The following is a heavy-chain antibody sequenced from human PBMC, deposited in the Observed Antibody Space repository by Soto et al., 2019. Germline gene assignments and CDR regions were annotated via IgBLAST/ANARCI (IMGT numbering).Heavy chain of an antibody. V-gene: IGHV4-30-4*01. J-gene: IGHJ4*02. Sequence: SETLSLTCTVSGGSISSGDYYWSWIRQPPGKDLEWIGYIYYSGSTYYNTSLKSRVTISVDTSKKQFSLKLSSVTAADTAVYYCARVRTMVRGADEYYFDYWGQGTLVTVS. CDR1: GGSISSGDYY. CDR2: IYYSGST. CDR3: ARVRTMVRGADEYYFDY. D-gene: IGHD3-10*01.